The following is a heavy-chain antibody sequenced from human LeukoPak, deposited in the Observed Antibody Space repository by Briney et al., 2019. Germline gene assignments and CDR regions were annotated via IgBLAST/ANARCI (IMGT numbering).Heavy chain of an antibody. J-gene: IGHJ4*02. D-gene: IGHD4-11*01. Sequence: PGGALRVSCAASGFTSSTYTMSWVRQAPGKGLEWVSLISGSGGSTYYADYVKGCFTNSRDNGKNTLSLQMNSLRAEDTALYYCAKERLTTTTFDSWGRGTLVTVSS. CDR2: ISGSGGST. CDR1: GFTSSTYT. CDR3: AKERLTTTTFDS. V-gene: IGHV3-23*01.